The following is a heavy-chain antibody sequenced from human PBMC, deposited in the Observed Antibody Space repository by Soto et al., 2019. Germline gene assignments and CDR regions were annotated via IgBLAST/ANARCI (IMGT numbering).Heavy chain of an antibody. CDR1: GYIFTTYW. D-gene: IGHD5-12*01. V-gene: IGHV5-51*01. Sequence: GESLKISCQGSGYIFTTYWIGWVRQMPGRGLEWMGIIYPGDSDTRYSPSFQGQVTISADKSLITAYLQWSSLKASDTAMYYCARGSRIGYDFRAYNWLDPCGQGTLVTVSS. J-gene: IGHJ5*02. CDR3: ARGSRIGYDFRAYNWLDP. CDR2: IYPGDSDT.